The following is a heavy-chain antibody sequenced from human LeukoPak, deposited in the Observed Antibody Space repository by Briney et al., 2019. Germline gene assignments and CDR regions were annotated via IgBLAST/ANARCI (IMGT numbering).Heavy chain of an antibody. Sequence: GASVKVSCKASGYTFTGYYMHWVRQAPGQGLEWMGWINPNSGGTNYAQKFQGRVTMTRDTSISTAYMELSRLRSDDTAVYYCARVSYNYYGDYIKYNWFDPWGQGILVTVSS. D-gene: IGHD4-17*01. CDR2: INPNSGGT. CDR1: GYTFTGYY. J-gene: IGHJ5*02. V-gene: IGHV1-2*02. CDR3: ARVSYNYYGDYIKYNWFDP.